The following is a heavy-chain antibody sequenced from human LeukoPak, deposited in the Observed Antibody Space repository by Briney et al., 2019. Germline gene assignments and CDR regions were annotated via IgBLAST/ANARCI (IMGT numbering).Heavy chain of an antibody. J-gene: IGHJ3*02. D-gene: IGHD2-8*01. V-gene: IGHV4-31*03. Sequence: SETLSLTCTVSGGSISSGGYYWSWIRQHPGKGLEWIGYIYYTGSTDYNPSLKSRVTISADTSKNKFSLKLNSVTAADTAVYYCARELYDAFDIWGQGTMVTVSS. CDR3: ARELYDAFDI. CDR1: GGSISSGGYY. CDR2: IYYTGST.